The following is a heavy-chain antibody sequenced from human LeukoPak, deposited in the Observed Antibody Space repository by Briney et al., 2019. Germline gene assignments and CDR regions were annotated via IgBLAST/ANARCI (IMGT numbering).Heavy chain of an antibody. CDR2: IYTSGST. Sequence: PSETLSLTCTVSGGSISSYYWSWIRQPAGKGLVWIGRIYTSGSTNYNPSLKSRVTMSVDTSKNQFSLKLSSVTAADTAVYYCASHSRGSGYFDYWGQGTLVTVSS. CDR1: GGSISSYY. CDR3: ASHSRGSGYFDY. J-gene: IGHJ4*02. V-gene: IGHV4-4*07. D-gene: IGHD3-10*01.